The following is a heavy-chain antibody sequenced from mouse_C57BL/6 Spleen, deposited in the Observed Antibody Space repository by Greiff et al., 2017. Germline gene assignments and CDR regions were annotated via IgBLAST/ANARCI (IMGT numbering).Heavy chain of an antibody. D-gene: IGHD1-1*01. CDR1: GFTFSSYA. Sequence: EVQVVESGGGLVKPGGSLKLSCAASGFTFSSYAMSWVRQTPEKRLEWVATISDGGSYTYYPDNVKGRFTISRDNAKNNLYLQMSHLKSEDTAMYYCAREDGSSYPYAMDYWGQGTSVTVSS. V-gene: IGHV5-4*01. CDR2: ISDGGSYT. CDR3: AREDGSSYPYAMDY. J-gene: IGHJ4*01.